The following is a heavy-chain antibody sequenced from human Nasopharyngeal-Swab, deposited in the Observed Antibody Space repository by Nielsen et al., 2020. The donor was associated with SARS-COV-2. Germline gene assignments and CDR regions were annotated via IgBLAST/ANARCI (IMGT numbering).Heavy chain of an antibody. CDR1: GYTLTELS. CDR2: FDPEDGET. J-gene: IGHJ6*02. V-gene: IGHV1-24*01. Sequence: ASVKVSCKVSGYTLTELSMHWVRQAPGKGLEWMGGFDPEDGETIYAQKFQGRVTMTEDTSTDTAYMELSSLRSEDTAVDYCATDLPVRRSEWELLQDPYYYYGMDVWGQGTTVTVSS. CDR3: ATDLPVRRSEWELLQDPYYYYGMDV. D-gene: IGHD1-26*01.